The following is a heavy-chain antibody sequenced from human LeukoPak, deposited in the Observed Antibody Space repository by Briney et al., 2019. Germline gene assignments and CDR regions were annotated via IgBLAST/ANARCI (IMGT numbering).Heavy chain of an antibody. CDR2: IKQDGSDE. Sequence: GGSLRLSCAASGFTFSNYWMSWVRQAPGKGLEWVANIKQDGSDEYYVDSVKGRFTISRDNAKNSLYLQMNSLRAEDTAVYYCAREPLSSGWYCDYWGQGTLVTVSS. J-gene: IGHJ4*02. D-gene: IGHD6-19*01. CDR1: GFTFSNYW. CDR3: AREPLSSGWYCDY. V-gene: IGHV3-7*03.